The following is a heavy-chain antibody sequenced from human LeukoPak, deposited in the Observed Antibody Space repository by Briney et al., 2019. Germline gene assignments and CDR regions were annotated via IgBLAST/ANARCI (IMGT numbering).Heavy chain of an antibody. J-gene: IGHJ4*02. Sequence: GGSLRLSCAASGFIFSNYGMTWVRQAPGKGLEWVSSITGGGGTTYYADSVKGRFTISRDNSKNTLYLQMNSLRAEDTAVYYCAKVRSDDILTGYFDYWGQGTLVTVSS. V-gene: IGHV3-23*01. CDR1: GFIFSNYG. CDR3: AKVRSDDILTGYFDY. CDR2: ITGGGGTT. D-gene: IGHD3-9*01.